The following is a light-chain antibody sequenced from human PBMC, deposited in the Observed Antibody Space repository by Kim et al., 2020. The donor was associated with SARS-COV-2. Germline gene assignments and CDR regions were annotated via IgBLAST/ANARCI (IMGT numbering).Light chain of an antibody. J-gene: IGKJ4*01. Sequence: SLSPGEKATLSCRASQSVSSSQLAWYQQKPGQPPRLLIFGASSRPTGIPNRSSGSGSGTDFTLTISRLEPEDFAVYYCQHFGTSRFGGGTKVDIK. CDR1: QSVSSSQ. CDR3: QHFGTSR. V-gene: IGKV3-20*01. CDR2: GAS.